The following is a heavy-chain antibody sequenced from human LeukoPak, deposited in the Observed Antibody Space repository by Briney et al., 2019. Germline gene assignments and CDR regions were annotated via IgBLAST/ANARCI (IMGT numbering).Heavy chain of an antibody. J-gene: IGHJ4*02. V-gene: IGHV1-3*01. D-gene: IGHD6-19*01. CDR1: GYTFTSYA. CDR2: INAGNGNT. CDR3: AVGRGIPEFQGYSSGWYGYYFDY. Sequence: ASVKVSCKASGYTFTSYAMHWVRQAPGQRLEWMGWINAGNGNTKYSQKFQGRVTITRDTSASTAYMELSSLRSEDTAVYYCAVGRGIPEFQGYSSGWYGYYFDYWGQGTLVTVSS.